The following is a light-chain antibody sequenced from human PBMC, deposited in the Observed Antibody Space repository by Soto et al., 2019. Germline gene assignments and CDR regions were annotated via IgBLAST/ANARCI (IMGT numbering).Light chain of an antibody. CDR2: GAS. J-gene: IGKJ1*01. Sequence: EIVLPQSPGTLSLSPGKRATISCRASQSISSSYLAWYQQRPGQAPRLLIYGASSRATGIPDRFSGSGSGTEFALTISRLEPEDFAVYYCQQYGSSSWTFGQGTKVDIK. CDR3: QQYGSSSWT. CDR1: QSISSSY. V-gene: IGKV3-20*01.